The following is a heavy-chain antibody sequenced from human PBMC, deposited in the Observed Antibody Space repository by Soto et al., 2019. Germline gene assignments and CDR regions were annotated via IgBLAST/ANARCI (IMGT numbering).Heavy chain of an antibody. CDR1: GGTFSSYA. D-gene: IGHD2-2*01. CDR3: ARDVLVPAAMSWFDP. CDR2: IIPIFGTA. Sequence: SVKVSCKASGGTFSSYAISWVRQAPGQGLEWMGGIIPIFGTANYAQKFQGRVTITADESTSTAYMELSSLRSEDTAVYYCARDVLVPAAMSWFDPWGQGTLVTVSS. J-gene: IGHJ5*02. V-gene: IGHV1-69*13.